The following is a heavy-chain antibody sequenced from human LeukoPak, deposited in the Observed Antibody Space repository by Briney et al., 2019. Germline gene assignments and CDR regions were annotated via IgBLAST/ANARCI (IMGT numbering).Heavy chain of an antibody. CDR2: MIPIFGIA. Sequence: GSSVKVSCKASGGTFSSYAISWVRQAPGQGLEWMGRMIPIFGIANYAQKFQGRVTITADKSTSTAYMELSSLRSEDTAVYYCARKRRPDYYDSSCYYSAAFDIWGQGTMVTVSS. V-gene: IGHV1-69*04. D-gene: IGHD3-22*01. J-gene: IGHJ3*02. CDR1: GGTFSSYA. CDR3: ARKRRPDYYDSSCYYSAAFDI.